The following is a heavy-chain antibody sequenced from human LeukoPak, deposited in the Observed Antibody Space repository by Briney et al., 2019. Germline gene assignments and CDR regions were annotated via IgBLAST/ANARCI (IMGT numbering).Heavy chain of an antibody. CDR2: GSESGGT. J-gene: IGHJ5*02. CDR1: GGSLNGHY. D-gene: IGHD3-3*01. V-gene: IGHV4-34*01. Sequence: PSETLSLTCAVYGGSLNGHYWSWIRQPPGKGLEWIGEGSESGGTKFNPSLKSRVTISADTSKNQFSLKLNSVTAADRAVYYCAKNGQSGFSFDPWGQGTLVTVPS. CDR3: AKNGQSGFSFDP.